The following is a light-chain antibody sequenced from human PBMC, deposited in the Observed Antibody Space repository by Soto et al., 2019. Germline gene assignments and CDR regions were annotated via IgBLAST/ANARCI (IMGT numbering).Light chain of an antibody. J-gene: IGLJ1*01. CDR3: CSYAGSNNFYV. V-gene: IGLV2-8*01. CDR1: SSDVGGYNY. CDR2: EVT. Sequence: QAVVTQPPSASGSPGQSVTISCTGTSSDVGGYNYVSWYQQHPGKAPKLMISEVTKRPSGVPDRFSGSKSGNTASLTVSGLQAEDEADYYCCSYAGSNNFYVFGTGTKLTVL.